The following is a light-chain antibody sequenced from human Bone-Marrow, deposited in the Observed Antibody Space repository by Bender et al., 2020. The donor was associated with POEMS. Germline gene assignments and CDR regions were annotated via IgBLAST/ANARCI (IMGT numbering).Light chain of an antibody. J-gene: IGLJ1*01. V-gene: IGLV2-23*02. CDR1: SSDVGSYDL. CDR3: CSYAGRNTYV. CDR2: EVS. Sequence: QSALTQPASVSGSPGQSITISCTGTSSDVGSYDLVSWYQQHPGKAPKLLTYEVSERPSGISNRFSASKSGNTASLTISGLQPEDEADYYCCSYAGRNTYVFGSGTKVTVL.